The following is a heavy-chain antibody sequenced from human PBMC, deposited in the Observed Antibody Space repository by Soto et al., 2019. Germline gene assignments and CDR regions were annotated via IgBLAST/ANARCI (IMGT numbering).Heavy chain of an antibody. CDR1: GYTFTTYP. J-gene: IGHJ4*02. CDR2: INAADGNT. Sequence: QVQLVQSGAEVKKPGASVKVSCKASGYTFTTYPMHWVRQAPGQRLEWMGWINAADGNTKYSQKFQGRVTITRDTSASTAYMELSSLRSEDTAIYYCARTPSPLYSSGWYYFDYWGQGTLVTAAS. CDR3: ARTPSPLYSSGWYYFDY. D-gene: IGHD6-19*01. V-gene: IGHV1-3*01.